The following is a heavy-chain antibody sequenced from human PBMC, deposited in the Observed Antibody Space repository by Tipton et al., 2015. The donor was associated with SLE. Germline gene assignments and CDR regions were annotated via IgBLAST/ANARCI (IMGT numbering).Heavy chain of an antibody. CDR3: ARAYSSDPFDY. J-gene: IGHJ4*02. V-gene: IGHV4-59*01. Sequence: TLSLTCTVSGGSISTYFWNWVRQPPGKGLEWIGYMYFSGSAGYNPSLKSRVSISVDTSRNELSLKMNSVTSADTAVYYCARAYSSDPFDYWGQGVPVTVSS. CDR1: GGSISTYF. D-gene: IGHD6-13*01. CDR2: MYFSGSA.